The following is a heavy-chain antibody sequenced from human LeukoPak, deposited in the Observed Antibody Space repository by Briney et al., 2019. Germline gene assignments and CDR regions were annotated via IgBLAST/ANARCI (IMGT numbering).Heavy chain of an antibody. J-gene: IGHJ4*02. CDR1: GGSFSGYY. V-gene: IGHV4-34*01. CDR2: INHSGST. CDR3: ARGGPGRKFDY. Sequence: KASETLSLTCAVYGGSFSGYYWSWIRQPPGKGLEWIGEINHSGSTNYNPSLKSRVTISVDTSKNQFSLKLSSVTAADTAVYYCARGGPGRKFDYWGQGTLVTVSS. D-gene: IGHD1-1*01.